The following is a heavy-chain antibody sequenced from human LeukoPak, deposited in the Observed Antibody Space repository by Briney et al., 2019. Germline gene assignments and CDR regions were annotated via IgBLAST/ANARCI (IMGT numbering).Heavy chain of an antibody. CDR2: ISWNSGII. CDR1: GFIFDDYA. CDR3: AKGVGSRSAFDT. Sequence: PGRSLRLSCAASGFIFDDYAMHWVRQVPGKGLEWVSGISWNSGIIDYADSVKGRFTISRDNAKNFLYLRMNSLRAEDMALYYCAKGVGSRSAFDTWGQGTMVTVSS. J-gene: IGHJ3*02. V-gene: IGHV3-9*03. D-gene: IGHD2-15*01.